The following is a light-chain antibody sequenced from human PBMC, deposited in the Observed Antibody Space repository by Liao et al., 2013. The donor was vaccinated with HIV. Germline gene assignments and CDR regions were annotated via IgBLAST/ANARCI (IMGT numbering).Light chain of an antibody. J-gene: IGLJ3*02. CDR2: EDS. CDR1: GLGDKF. V-gene: IGLV3-1*01. CDR3: QAWDSSTGV. Sequence: SFDLTQPPSMAVSAGQTASITCSGQGLGDKFTCWFQQRPGQSPVMIIYEDSKRPSGIPERFSASNSGDTATLTISGTQPLDEADYYCQAWDSSTGVFGGGTKADRP.